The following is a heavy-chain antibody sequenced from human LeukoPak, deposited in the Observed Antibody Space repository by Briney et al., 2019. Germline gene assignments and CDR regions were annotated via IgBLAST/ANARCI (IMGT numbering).Heavy chain of an antibody. CDR3: AKDSAHKSSSGWYSSFDY. V-gene: IGHV3-23*01. J-gene: IGHJ4*02. CDR2: VSASGGNT. D-gene: IGHD6-19*01. CDR1: GYSFSSYA. Sequence: GGSLRLSCVASGYSFSSYAMHWVRQAPGKGLEWVSSVSASGGNTSYIDSVKGRLTISRDNSKNTLFLQMNSLRAEDTAVYYCAKDSAHKSSSGWYSSFDYWGQGTLVTVSS.